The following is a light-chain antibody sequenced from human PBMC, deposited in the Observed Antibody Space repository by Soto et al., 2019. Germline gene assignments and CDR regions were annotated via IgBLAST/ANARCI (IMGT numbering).Light chain of an antibody. Sequence: EIVLTQSPATLSLSPGERATLSCRASQSVISYLAWYQQKPGQAPRLTIYDASNRATGIPARFSGSGSWTDFSITISSLEPADFSVYYCQQRSNWPPITFGQGTRLEIK. V-gene: IGKV3-11*01. CDR2: DAS. CDR1: QSVISY. CDR3: QQRSNWPPIT. J-gene: IGKJ5*01.